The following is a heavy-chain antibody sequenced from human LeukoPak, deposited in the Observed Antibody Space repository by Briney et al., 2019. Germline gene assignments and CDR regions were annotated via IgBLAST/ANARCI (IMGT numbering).Heavy chain of an antibody. CDR1: GGSISSYY. Sequence: SETLSLTCTVSGGSISSYYWSWIRQPPGKGLEWIGRIYTSGSTNYNPSLKSRVSILVDTSKNQFSLKLSSVTAADTAVYYCARVWEVIYYMDVWGKGTTVTVSS. J-gene: IGHJ6*03. CDR3: ARVWEVIYYMDV. D-gene: IGHD1-26*01. CDR2: IYTSGST. V-gene: IGHV4-4*08.